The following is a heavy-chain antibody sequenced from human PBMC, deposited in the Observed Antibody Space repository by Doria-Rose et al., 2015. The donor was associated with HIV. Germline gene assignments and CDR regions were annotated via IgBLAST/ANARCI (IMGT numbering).Heavy chain of an antibody. CDR3: ARIKSSRWYHKYYFDF. J-gene: IGHJ4*02. CDR1: GVSLSSPGMG. CDR2: IISDDER. Sequence: QVTLKESGPVLVKPTETLTLTCTVSGVSLSSPGMGVSWIRQPPGKALEWLAQIISDDERSYKTSLKSRLTISSGTSKSQVVLTMTDMDPVDTATYYCARIKSSRWYHKYYFDFWGQGTLVIVSA. D-gene: IGHD6-13*01. V-gene: IGHV2-26*01.